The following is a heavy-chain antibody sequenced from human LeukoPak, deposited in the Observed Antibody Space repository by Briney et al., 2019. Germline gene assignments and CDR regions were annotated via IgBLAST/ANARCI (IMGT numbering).Heavy chain of an antibody. CDR2: IYYSGST. V-gene: IGHV4-31*03. J-gene: IGHJ4*02. Sequence: PSETLSLTCSVSGGSISSGGNYSSWIRQHPERGLEWIGYIYYSGSTYYNPSLKSRLTISVDRSKNQFSLKLRSVTAADTAVYYCGRRLVRDYFDYWGQGTLVTVSS. CDR1: GGSISSGGNY. CDR3: GRRLVRDYFDY. D-gene: IGHD2-2*01.